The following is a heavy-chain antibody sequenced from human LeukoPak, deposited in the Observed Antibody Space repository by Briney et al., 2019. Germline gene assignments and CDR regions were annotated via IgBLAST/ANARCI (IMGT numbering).Heavy chain of an antibody. CDR3: AKVGYGDLDH. CDR1: GFMFSSYA. Sequence: GGSLRLSCAASGFMFSSYAMTWVRQAPGKGLEWVSSISGSGEFTDYADSVKGRFTISRDNPENTVYLQMSSLGVDDTATYFCAKVGYGDLDHWGQGVLVPVSS. V-gene: IGHV3-23*01. CDR2: ISGSGEFT. J-gene: IGHJ4*02. D-gene: IGHD4-17*01.